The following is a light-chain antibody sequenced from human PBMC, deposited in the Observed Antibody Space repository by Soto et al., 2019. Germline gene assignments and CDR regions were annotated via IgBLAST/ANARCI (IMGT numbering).Light chain of an antibody. CDR3: SSQGTSSTLV. J-gene: IGLJ2*01. Sequence: QSALTQPASVSGSPGQSITISCTGTSSDVGYYNYVSWYQQHPGKAPNLMIYDVSNRPSGVSNRFSGSKSGNTASLTISGPQAEDEADYYCSSQGTSSTLVFGGGTKLTVL. CDR2: DVS. V-gene: IGLV2-14*01. CDR1: SSDVGYYNY.